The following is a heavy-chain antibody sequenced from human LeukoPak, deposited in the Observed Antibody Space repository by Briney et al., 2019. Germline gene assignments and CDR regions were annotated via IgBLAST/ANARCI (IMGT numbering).Heavy chain of an antibody. CDR1: GDSISSSSYY. V-gene: IGHV4-39*01. CDR3: ARQWYSGSYWPLYFDY. Sequence: PSETLSLICTVSGDSISSSSYYWGWIRQPPGKGLEWIGSIYYSGSTYYNPSLKSRVTISVDTSKNQFSLKLSSVTAADTAVYYCARQWYSGSYWPLYFDYWGQGTLVTVSS. CDR2: IYYSGST. J-gene: IGHJ4*02. D-gene: IGHD1-26*01.